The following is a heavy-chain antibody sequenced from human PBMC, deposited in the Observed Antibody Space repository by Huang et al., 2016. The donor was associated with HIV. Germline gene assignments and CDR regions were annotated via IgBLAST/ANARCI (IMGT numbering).Heavy chain of an antibody. J-gene: IGHJ4*02. D-gene: IGHD5-18*01. CDR2: IDPRDSET. CDR1: GYGFSSYW. CDR3: ARQVDGFRSHFDF. V-gene: IGHV5-51*01. Sequence: EVLLVQSGAELKEPGESLKISCKASGYGFSSYWIGWVRQKPGKGLEWMGSIDPRDSETKYSPSFDGQVTISADKSTRTAYLQWESLKATDTAIYFCARQVDGFRSHFDFWGQGTLVSVSS.